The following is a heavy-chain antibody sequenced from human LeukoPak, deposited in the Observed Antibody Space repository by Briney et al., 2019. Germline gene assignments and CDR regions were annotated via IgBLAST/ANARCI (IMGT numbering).Heavy chain of an antibody. CDR2: IKQDGSEK. CDR1: GFTFSSHC. D-gene: IGHD3-10*01. J-gene: IGHJ4*02. V-gene: IGHV3-7*01. CDR3: AREGVRGAPGFDY. Sequence: GGSLRLSCAASGFTFSSHCMNWARQAPGKGLEWVANIKQDGSEKYYVDSVKGRFTISRDNAKNSLYLQMNSLRAEDTAVYYCAREGVRGAPGFDYWGQGTLVTVSS.